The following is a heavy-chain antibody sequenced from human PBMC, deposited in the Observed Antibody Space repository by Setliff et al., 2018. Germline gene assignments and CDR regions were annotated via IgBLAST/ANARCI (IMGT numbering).Heavy chain of an antibody. V-gene: IGHV3-9*01. J-gene: IGHJ6*03. D-gene: IGHD6-19*01. CDR3: AKGSGAEAEGVYYYMDV. CDR2: IQWDSSSL. Sequence: GGSLRLSCAASGFTFGNYAMHWVRQVPGKGLEWVSGIQWDSSSLRYADSVKGRFTISRDNAKNFLYLEMNSLRAEDKAFYYCAKGSGAEAEGVYYYMDVLGKGTRVTVSS. CDR1: GFTFGNYA.